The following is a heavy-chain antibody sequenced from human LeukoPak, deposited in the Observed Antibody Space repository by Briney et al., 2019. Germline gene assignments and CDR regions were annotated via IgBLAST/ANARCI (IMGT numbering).Heavy chain of an antibody. D-gene: IGHD5-18*01. Sequence: GGSLRLSCAASGFTFSYYGMHWVRQAPGKGLEWVAVISDDGSNTYYADSVKGRFTISRDNSKNTLYLQLNSLRTEDTAVYYCAKDADTATIIYWYFDLWGRGTLVTVSS. J-gene: IGHJ2*01. CDR3: AKDADTATIIYWYFDL. CDR1: GFTFSYYG. V-gene: IGHV3-30*18. CDR2: ISDDGSNT.